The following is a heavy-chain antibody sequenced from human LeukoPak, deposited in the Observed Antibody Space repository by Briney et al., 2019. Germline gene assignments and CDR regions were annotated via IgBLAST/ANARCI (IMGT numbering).Heavy chain of an antibody. CDR1: GFTVSSNY. J-gene: IGHJ4*02. V-gene: IGHV3-53*01. D-gene: IGHD3-22*01. Sequence: PGGSLRLSCAASGFTVSSNYMSWVRQAPGKGLEWVSVIYSGGSTYYADSVKGRFTISRDNSKNTLYLQMNSLRAEDTAVYYCARAHASYYDSSGSLGYWGQGTLVTVSS. CDR3: ARAHASYYDSSGSLGY. CDR2: IYSGGST.